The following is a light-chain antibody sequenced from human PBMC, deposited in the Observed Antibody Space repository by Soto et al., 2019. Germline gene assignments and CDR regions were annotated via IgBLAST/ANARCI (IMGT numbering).Light chain of an antibody. CDR1: QSVSSN. CDR2: GAS. CDR3: QQYAGSPRT. J-gene: IGKJ1*01. Sequence: EIVLTQSPATLSLSPGERATLSCRASQSVSSNLAWYQQKPGQAPRLLIYGASTRATGIPARFSGSGSGTDFTLTISRLEPEDFAVYYCQQYAGSPRTFGQGTKVDIK. V-gene: IGKV3-20*01.